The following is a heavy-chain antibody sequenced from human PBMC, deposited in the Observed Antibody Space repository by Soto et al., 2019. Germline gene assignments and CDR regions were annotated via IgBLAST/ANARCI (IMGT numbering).Heavy chain of an antibody. CDR2: IFVTSTTI. D-gene: IGHD3-9*01. V-gene: IGHV3-48*04. J-gene: IGHJ4*02. CDR3: ARDKDWAFDY. CDR1: GFTFSSYS. Sequence: PGGSLRLSCVTCGFTFSSYSMVWVRQAPGKGLEWISYIFVTSTTIYYADSVKGRFTVSRDNTQNSLFLLMNSLRAEDTAIYYCARDKDWAFDYWGQGTLVTVSS.